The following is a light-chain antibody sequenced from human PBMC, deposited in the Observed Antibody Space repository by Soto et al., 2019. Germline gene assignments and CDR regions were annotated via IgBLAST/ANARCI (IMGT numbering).Light chain of an antibody. CDR1: KSINTY. V-gene: IGKV1-39*01. J-gene: IGKJ1*01. CDR3: QQSYSSPPT. Sequence: DIQMTQSPSSLSASVGDRVAMTCRATKSINTYVNWYQQKPGKAPKLLIFAASSLQSGVPSRSSGTRSGPDFTLTISSLQPEDFATYYCQQSYSSPPTFGHGTKVHI. CDR2: AAS.